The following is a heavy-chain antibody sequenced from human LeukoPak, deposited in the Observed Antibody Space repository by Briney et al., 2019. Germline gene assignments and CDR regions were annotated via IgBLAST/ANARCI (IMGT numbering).Heavy chain of an antibody. D-gene: IGHD1-26*01. CDR3: ARGPGSGTYWAFDY. CDR2: VYYSGCT. J-gene: IGHJ4*02. V-gene: IGHV4-59*01. CDR1: GGSISSYY. Sequence: PSETLSLTCTVSGGSISSYYWSWIRQPPGKGLEWIGYVYYSGCTSYNPSLKSRVTISVDTSKNQFSLKLSSVTAADAAVYYCARGPGSGTYWAFDYWGQGTLVTVSS.